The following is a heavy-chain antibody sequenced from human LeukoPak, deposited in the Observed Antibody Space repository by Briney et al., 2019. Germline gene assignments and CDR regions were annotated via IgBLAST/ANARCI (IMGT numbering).Heavy chain of an antibody. CDR2: ISHDGTR. J-gene: IGHJ4*02. D-gene: IGHD2-2*01. CDR1: GGSIDITNY. CDR3: TRESRPFCPFAF. Sequence: SGTLSLACGVSGGSIDITNYWSWVRQAPGKGLEWIGEISHDGTRNYNPSLRSRVAMSFDRANNYFSLSLTAVTAADTALYYCTRESRPFCPFAFWGQGVMVTVSS. V-gene: IGHV4-4*02.